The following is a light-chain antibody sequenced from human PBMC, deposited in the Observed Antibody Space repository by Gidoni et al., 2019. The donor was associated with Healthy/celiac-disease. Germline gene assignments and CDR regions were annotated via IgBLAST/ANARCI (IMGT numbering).Light chain of an antibody. Sequence: TITCRASQSISSYLNWYQQKPGKAPKLLIYAASSLQSGVPSRFSGSGSGTDFTLTISSLQPEDFAPYYCQQSYSTLFTFGPGTKVDIK. CDR1: QSISSY. CDR2: AAS. V-gene: IGKV1-39*01. J-gene: IGKJ3*01. CDR3: QQSYSTLFT.